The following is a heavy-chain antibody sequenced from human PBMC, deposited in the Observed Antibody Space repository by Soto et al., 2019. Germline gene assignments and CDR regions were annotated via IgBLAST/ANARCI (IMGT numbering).Heavy chain of an antibody. CDR2: ISAYNGNT. Sequence: SVRFSDRGAGYTCTSRGMPWERQAPGQGLEWMGWISAYNGNTNYAQKLQGRVTMTTDTSTSTAYMELMSLRSDDTAEYCCARVGCFFRPGGGGYYYGMYRWGQGTTVTVS. CDR1: GYTCTSRG. V-gene: IGHV1-18*01. J-gene: IGHJ6*02. CDR3: ARVGCFFRPGGGGYYYGMYR. D-gene: IGHD2-21*01.